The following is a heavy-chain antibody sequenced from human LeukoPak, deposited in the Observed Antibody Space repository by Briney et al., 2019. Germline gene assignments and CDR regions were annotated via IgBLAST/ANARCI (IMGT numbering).Heavy chain of an antibody. Sequence: GASVKVSCKASGGTFSSYAISWVRQAPGQGLEWMGRIIPILGIANYAQKFQGRVTITADKSTSTAYMELSSLRSEDTAVYYCARVGTMVRGKYGMDVWGKGTTVTVSS. D-gene: IGHD3-10*01. J-gene: IGHJ6*04. V-gene: IGHV1-69*04. CDR1: GGTFSSYA. CDR2: IIPILGIA. CDR3: ARVGTMVRGKYGMDV.